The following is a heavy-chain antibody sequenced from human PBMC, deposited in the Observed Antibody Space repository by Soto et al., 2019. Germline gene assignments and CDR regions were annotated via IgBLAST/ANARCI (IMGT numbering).Heavy chain of an antibody. Sequence: HPCTLELSCAVSGGSVCDGRYYWAWHKQPPGKGLEWIGHIYHSGSTIYNPSLKSRVTISIDTCKSQFSLNLNSMTAADTAVYYCAGYNWNYYFDPWGQGTLVTVSS. J-gene: IGHJ5*02. CDR2: IYHSGST. CDR3: AGYNWNYYFDP. D-gene: IGHD1-7*01. V-gene: IGHV4-61*01. CDR1: GGSVCDGRYY.